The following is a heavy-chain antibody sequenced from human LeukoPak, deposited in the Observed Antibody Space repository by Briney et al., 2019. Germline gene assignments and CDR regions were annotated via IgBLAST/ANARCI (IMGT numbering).Heavy chain of an antibody. CDR2: ISSSSSYI. Sequence: GGSLRLSCAASGFTFSSYSMNWVRQAPEKGLEWVSSISSSSSYIYYADSVKGRFTISRDNAKNSLYLQMNSLRAEDTAVYYCARDGVAFWSGYSSFDYWGQGTLVTVSS. D-gene: IGHD3-3*01. V-gene: IGHV3-21*01. CDR3: ARDGVAFWSGYSSFDY. J-gene: IGHJ4*02. CDR1: GFTFSSYS.